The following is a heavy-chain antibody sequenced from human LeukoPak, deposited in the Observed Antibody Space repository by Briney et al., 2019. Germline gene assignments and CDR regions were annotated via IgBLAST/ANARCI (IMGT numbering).Heavy chain of an antibody. Sequence: GGSLRLSCAASGFTFSTYWIHWVRQAPGKGLEWVSAISGSGGSTYYADSVKGRFTISRDNSKNTLYLQMNSLRAEDTAVYYCAGFTHSPQFDPWGQGTLVTVSS. D-gene: IGHD2-21*01. V-gene: IGHV3-23*01. CDR3: AGFTHSPQFDP. CDR1: GFTFSTYW. J-gene: IGHJ5*02. CDR2: ISGSGGST.